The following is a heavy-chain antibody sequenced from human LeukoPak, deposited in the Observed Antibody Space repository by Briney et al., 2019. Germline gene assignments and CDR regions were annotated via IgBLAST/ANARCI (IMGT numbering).Heavy chain of an antibody. CDR1: GYTFTSD. V-gene: IGHV1-8*01. CDR3: ARAAVSSDSSGGSCYHLDK. J-gene: IGHJ4*02. Sequence: ASVKVSCKASGYTFTSDINWVRQAAGQGLEWMGWMNPNSGNTGYAQKFQGRVAMTSNTPISTAYMELSSLRSEDTAVYYCARAAVSSDSSGGSCYHLDKWGQGTLVTVSS. D-gene: IGHD2-15*01. CDR2: MNPNSGNT.